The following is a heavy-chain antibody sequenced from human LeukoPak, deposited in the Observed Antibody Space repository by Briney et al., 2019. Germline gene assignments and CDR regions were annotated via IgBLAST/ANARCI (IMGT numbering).Heavy chain of an antibody. J-gene: IGHJ3*02. Sequence: SETLSLTCTVSGGSISSYYWSWIRQPPGKGLEWIGYIYYSGSTNYNPSLKSRVTISVDTSKNQFSLELSSVTAADTAVYYCARQLPRTYYYGSGSYGDAFDIWGQGTMVTVSS. D-gene: IGHD3-10*01. CDR1: GGSISSYY. CDR3: ARQLPRTYYYGSGSYGDAFDI. V-gene: IGHV4-59*01. CDR2: IYYSGST.